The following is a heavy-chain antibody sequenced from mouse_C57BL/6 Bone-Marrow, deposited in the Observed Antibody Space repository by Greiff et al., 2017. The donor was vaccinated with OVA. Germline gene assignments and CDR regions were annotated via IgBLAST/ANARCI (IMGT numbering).Heavy chain of an antibody. CDR3: TSPDYDWFAY. Sequence: EVNVVESGEGLVKPGGSLKLSCAASGFTFSSYAMSWVRQTPEKRLEWVAYISSGGDYIYYADTVKGRFTISRDNARNTLYLQMSSLKSEDTAMYYCTSPDYDWFAYWGQGTLVTVSA. CDR1: GFTFSSYA. CDR2: ISSGGDYI. J-gene: IGHJ3*01. D-gene: IGHD2-4*01. V-gene: IGHV5-9-1*02.